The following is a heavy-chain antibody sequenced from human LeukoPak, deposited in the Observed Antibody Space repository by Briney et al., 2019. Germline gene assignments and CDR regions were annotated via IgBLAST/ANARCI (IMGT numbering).Heavy chain of an antibody. Sequence: SVKVSCKASGGTFSSYAISWVRQAPGQGLEWMGGIIPIFGTANYAQKFQGRVTMTEDTSTDTAYMELSSLRSEDTAVYYCATGEYSYGGNYWGQGTLVTVSS. V-gene: IGHV1-69*06. J-gene: IGHJ4*02. CDR1: GGTFSSYA. D-gene: IGHD5-18*01. CDR3: ATGEYSYGGNY. CDR2: IIPIFGTA.